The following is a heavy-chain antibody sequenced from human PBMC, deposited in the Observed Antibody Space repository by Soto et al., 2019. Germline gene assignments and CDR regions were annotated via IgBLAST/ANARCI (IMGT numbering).Heavy chain of an antibody. CDR1: GYTFTAYA. D-gene: IGHD3-3*01. CDR2: INVGTGDT. V-gene: IGHV1-3*01. Sequence: ASVKVSCKASGYTFTAYAMDWVRQTPGQRLEWVGWINVGTGDTEYSQQFQGRVNITRDTSARTLYMELSSLRYEDTAVYYCASDVDTSRSAPIDYWG. J-gene: IGHJ4*01. CDR3: ASDVDTSRSAPIDY.